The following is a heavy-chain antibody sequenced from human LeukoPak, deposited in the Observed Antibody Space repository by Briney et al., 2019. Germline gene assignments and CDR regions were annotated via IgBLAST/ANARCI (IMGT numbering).Heavy chain of an antibody. J-gene: IGHJ4*02. V-gene: IGHV1-8*01. CDR1: GYTFTSYD. CDR3: AIYCGGDCGYYFDY. CDR2: MNPNSGNT. D-gene: IGHD2-21*02. Sequence: GASVKVSCKASGYTFTSYDINWVRQATGQGLEWMGWMNPNSGNTGYAQKFQGRVTMTRNTSISTAYMELSSLRSEDTAVYYCAIYCGGDCGYYFDYWGQGTLVTVSS.